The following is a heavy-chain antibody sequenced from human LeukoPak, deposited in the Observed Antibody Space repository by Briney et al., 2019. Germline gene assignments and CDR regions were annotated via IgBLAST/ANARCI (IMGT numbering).Heavy chain of an antibody. V-gene: IGHV1-2*02. J-gene: IGHJ4*02. Sequence: ASVKVSCKASGYTFTGYHMRWVRQAPGQGLEWMGWINPNSGGTNYAQKFQGRVTMTRDTSISTAYMELSRLRSDDTAVYYCARAWELLAGVYYFDYWGQGTLVTVSS. CDR3: ARAWELLAGVYYFDY. D-gene: IGHD1-26*01. CDR1: GYTFTGYH. CDR2: INPNSGGT.